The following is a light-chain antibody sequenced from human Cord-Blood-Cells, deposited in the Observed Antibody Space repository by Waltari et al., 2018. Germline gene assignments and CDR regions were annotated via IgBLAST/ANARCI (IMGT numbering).Light chain of an antibody. Sequence: QSALTQPPSVSGSPGQSVTISSTGTSSDVGSYNRFSWYQQPPGTAPKLMIYEVSNRPSGVPDRFSGSKSGNTASLTISGLQAEDEADYYCSSYTSSSTFVVFGGGTKLTVL. V-gene: IGLV2-18*02. CDR2: EVS. CDR1: SSDVGSYNR. J-gene: IGLJ2*01. CDR3: SSYTSSSTFVV.